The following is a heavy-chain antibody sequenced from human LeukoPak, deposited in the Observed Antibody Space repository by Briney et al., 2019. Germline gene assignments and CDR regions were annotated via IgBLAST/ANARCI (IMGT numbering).Heavy chain of an antibody. CDR1: GGSVSSGSYY. CDR3: AREAMYSYGNNFDY. D-gene: IGHD5-18*01. V-gene: IGHV4-61*01. CDR2: IYYSGST. J-gene: IGHJ4*02. Sequence: KASETLSLTCTVSGGSVSSGSYYWSWIRQPPGKGLEWIGYIYYSGSTNYSPSLKSRVTISVDTSKNQFSLKLSSVTAADTAVYHCAREAMYSYGNNFDYWGQGTLVTVSS.